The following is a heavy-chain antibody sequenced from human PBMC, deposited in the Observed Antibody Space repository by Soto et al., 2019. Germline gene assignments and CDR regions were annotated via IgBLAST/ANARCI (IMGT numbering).Heavy chain of an antibody. CDR3: ARDLYSSGWYSDYYYYYGMDV. CDR1: GDSVSSNSAA. V-gene: IGHV6-1*01. CDR2: TYYRSKWYN. D-gene: IGHD6-19*01. Sequence: SQTLSLTCAISGDSVSSNSAAWNWIRQSPSRGLEWLGRTYYRSKWYNDYAVSVKSRITINPDTSKNQFSLQLNSVTPEDTAVYYCARDLYSSGWYSDYYYYYGMDVWGQGTTVTVSS. J-gene: IGHJ6*02.